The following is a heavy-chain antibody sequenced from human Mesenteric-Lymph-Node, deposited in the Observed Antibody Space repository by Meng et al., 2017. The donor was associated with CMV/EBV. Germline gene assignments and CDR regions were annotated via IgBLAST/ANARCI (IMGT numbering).Heavy chain of an antibody. CDR3: ANSTEGYQLLGAFDI. Sequence: GESLKISCAASGFTFSSYAMSWVRQAPGKGLEWVSVIYSGDSSTYYADSVKGRFTISRDNSKNTLYLQMNSLRAEDTAVYYCANSTEGYQLLGAFDIWGQGTMVTVSS. D-gene: IGHD2-2*01. CDR1: GFTFSSYA. V-gene: IGHV3-23*03. CDR2: IYSGDSST. J-gene: IGHJ3*02.